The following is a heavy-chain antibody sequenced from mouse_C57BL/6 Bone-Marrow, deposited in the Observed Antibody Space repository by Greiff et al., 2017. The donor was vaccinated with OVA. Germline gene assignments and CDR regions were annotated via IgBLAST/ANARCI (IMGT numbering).Heavy chain of an antibody. Sequence: EVQGVESGGDLVKPGGSLKLSCAASGFTFSSYGMSWVRQTPDKRLEWVATISSGGSYSYYPDSVKGRFTSSRDNAKNTLYLQMSSLKSEDTAMYYCARHGDYGSFFDYWGQGTTLTVSS. CDR1: GFTFSSYG. CDR2: ISSGGSYS. D-gene: IGHD1-1*01. CDR3: ARHGDYGSFFDY. V-gene: IGHV5-6*01. J-gene: IGHJ2*01.